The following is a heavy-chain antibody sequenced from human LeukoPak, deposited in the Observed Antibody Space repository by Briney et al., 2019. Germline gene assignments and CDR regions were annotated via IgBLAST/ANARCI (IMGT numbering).Heavy chain of an antibody. CDR3: ARSAGSFGPGVFDY. V-gene: IGHV4-59*01. CDR1: DGSISSYY. Sequence: SETLSLTCTVSDGSISSYYWSWIRQPPGKGLEWIGYIYYSGSTNYNPSLKSRVTLSVDTSKNQFSLKLSSVTAADTAVYYCARSAGSFGPGVFDYWGQGTLVTVSS. D-gene: IGHD2-15*01. CDR2: IYYSGST. J-gene: IGHJ4*02.